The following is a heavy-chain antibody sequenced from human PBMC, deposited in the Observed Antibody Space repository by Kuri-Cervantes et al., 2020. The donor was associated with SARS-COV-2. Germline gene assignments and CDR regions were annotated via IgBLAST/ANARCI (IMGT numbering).Heavy chain of an antibody. Sequence: SETLSLTCTVSGGSISSSSYYWGWIRQPPGKGLEWIGSIYYSGSTYYNPSLKSRVTISVDKSKNQFSLKLSSVTAADTAVYYCARASTNIVVVTNRRYFQHWGQGTLVTVSS. J-gene: IGHJ1*01. CDR2: IYYSGST. V-gene: IGHV4-39*07. CDR1: GGSISSSSYY. D-gene: IGHD2-21*02. CDR3: ARASTNIVVVTNRRYFQH.